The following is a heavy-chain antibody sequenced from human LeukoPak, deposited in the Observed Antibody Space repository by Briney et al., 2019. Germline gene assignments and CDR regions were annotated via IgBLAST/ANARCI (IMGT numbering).Heavy chain of an antibody. D-gene: IGHD2-15*01. CDR3: ARGRPSGNDAFDI. V-gene: IGHV3-53*01. CDR2: IYSGGST. CDR1: GFTVSSNY. Sequence: GGSLRLSCAASGFTVSSNYMSWVRQAPGKGLEWVSVIYSGGSTYYADSVKGRFTISRDNSKNTLYLQMNSLRAEDTAVYYCARGRPSGNDAFDIWGQGTMVTVSS. J-gene: IGHJ3*02.